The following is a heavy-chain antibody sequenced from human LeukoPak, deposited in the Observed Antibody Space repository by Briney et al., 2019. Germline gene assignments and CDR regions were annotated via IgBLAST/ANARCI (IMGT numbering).Heavy chain of an antibody. CDR1: GFTFSSYA. CDR2: ISNDGSNK. J-gene: IGHJ4*02. CDR3: ARVAREWILPTFDY. Sequence: GGSLRLSCAASGFTFSSYAMHWVRQAPGKGLEWVAVISNDGSNKYYADSVKGRFTISRDNSKNTLYLQMNSLRAEDTAVYHCARVAREWILPTFDYWGQGTLVTVSS. V-gene: IGHV3-30*04. D-gene: IGHD5-18*01.